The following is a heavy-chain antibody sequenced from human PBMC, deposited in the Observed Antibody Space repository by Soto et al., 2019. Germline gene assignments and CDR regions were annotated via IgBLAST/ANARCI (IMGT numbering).Heavy chain of an antibody. CDR2: IYPGDSDT. CDR1: GYSFTSYW. V-gene: IGHV5-51*01. J-gene: IGHJ6*02. D-gene: IGHD1-7*01. CDR3: ARVNWNYVRGYHYYYGMDV. Sequence: GESLKISCKGSGYSFTSYWICWVRQMPWKGLEWMGIIYPGDSDTRYSPSFQGQVTTSADKSISTAYLQWSSLKASDTAMYYCARVNWNYVRGYHYYYGMDVWGQGTTVTVSS.